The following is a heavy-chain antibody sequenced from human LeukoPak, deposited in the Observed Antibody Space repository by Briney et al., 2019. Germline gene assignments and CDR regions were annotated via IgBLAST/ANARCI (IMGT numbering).Heavy chain of an antibody. J-gene: IGHJ3*02. CDR1: GFTFSSYA. Sequence: GGSLRLSCATSGFTFSSYAMSWVRQAPGKGLEWASGISGRGDTTYYADSVKGWFSISRDNSKNTMYLQINSLRAEDTAVYYCAKAGTVTTLVNDAFDIWGLGTMVIVSS. CDR3: AKAGTVTTLVNDAFDI. V-gene: IGHV3-23*01. D-gene: IGHD4-17*01. CDR2: ISGRGDTT.